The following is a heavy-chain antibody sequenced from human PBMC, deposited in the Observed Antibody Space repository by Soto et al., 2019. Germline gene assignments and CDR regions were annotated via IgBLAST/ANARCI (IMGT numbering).Heavy chain of an antibody. CDR3: AKETTYSYDTDAFDL. V-gene: IGHV3-23*01. J-gene: IGHJ3*01. D-gene: IGHD3-22*01. CDR1: GFTFNRYA. Sequence: XESLRLSFTASGFTFNRYAMGWVRQAPGKGLQWVAGISASGGSTYYGPSVKGRFTISRDSSKNTLHLQIDSLRGEDTAIYYCAKETTYSYDTDAFDLWGHGTMVTVSS. CDR2: ISASGGST.